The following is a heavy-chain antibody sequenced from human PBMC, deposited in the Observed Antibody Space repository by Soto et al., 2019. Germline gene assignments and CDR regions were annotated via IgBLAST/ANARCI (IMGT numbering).Heavy chain of an antibody. CDR3: ARGLVKVEGGAFDI. CDR1: GFTFSSSV. V-gene: IGHV3-33*01. CDR2: ISSDEGNE. J-gene: IGHJ3*02. Sequence: GGSLRLSCAASGFTFSSSVVHWLRQAPGKGLEWVAVISSDEGNEDYAASVKGRFTISRDNSRSTLYLQVNSLRAEDTAVYYCARGLVKVEGGAFDIWGQGTMVTVSS. D-gene: IGHD3-16*01.